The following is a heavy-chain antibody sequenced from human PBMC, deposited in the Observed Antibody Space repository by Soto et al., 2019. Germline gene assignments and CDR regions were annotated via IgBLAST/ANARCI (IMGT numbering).Heavy chain of an antibody. CDR1: GYTFTSYG. D-gene: IGHD1-1*01. CDR3: ARGRYGDY. J-gene: IGHJ4*02. CDR2: ISAHNGNT. Sequence: QVHLVQSGAEVKKPGASVKVSCKASGYTFTSYGITWVRQAPGQGLEWMGWISAHNGNTDYEQKLQGRVIVTRDTSTSTAYMELRSLRSADTAVYYCARGRYGDYWGQGALVTVSS. V-gene: IGHV1-18*01.